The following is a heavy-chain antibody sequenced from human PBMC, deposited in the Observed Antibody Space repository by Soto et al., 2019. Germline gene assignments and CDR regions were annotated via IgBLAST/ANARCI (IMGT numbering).Heavy chain of an antibody. V-gene: IGHV4-59*01. CDR2: IYYSGST. D-gene: IGHD2-21*01. Sequence: SETLSLTCTVSGGSISSYYWSWIRQPPGKGLEWIGYIYYSGSTNYNPSLKSRVTISVDTSKNQFSLKLSSVTAADTAVYYCARDNIVVGEDYYYYGMDVWGQGTTVT. CDR3: ARDNIVVGEDYYYYGMDV. J-gene: IGHJ6*02. CDR1: GGSISSYY.